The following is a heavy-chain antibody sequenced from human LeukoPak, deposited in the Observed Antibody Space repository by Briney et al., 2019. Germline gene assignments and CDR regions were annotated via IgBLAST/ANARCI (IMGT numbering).Heavy chain of an antibody. CDR2: IKSKTDGGTT. CDR3: TTETGSSSWYDAFDI. V-gene: IGHV3-15*01. D-gene: IGHD6-13*01. CDR1: GFTFSNAW. J-gene: IGHJ3*02. Sequence: EGSLRLSCAASGFTFSNAWMSWVRQAPGKGLEWVGRIKSKTDGGTTDYAAPVKGRFTISRDDSKNTLYLQMNSLKTEDTAVYYCTTETGSSSWYDAFDIWGQGTMVTVSS.